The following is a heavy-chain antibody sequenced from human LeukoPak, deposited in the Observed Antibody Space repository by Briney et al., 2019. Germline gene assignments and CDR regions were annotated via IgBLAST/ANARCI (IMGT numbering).Heavy chain of an antibody. CDR3: ARAPTVVTPYYFDY. Sequence: SETLSLTCTVSGGSISSYYWSWIRQPPGKGLEWIGYIYYSGSTSYNPSLKSRVTISVDTSKNQFSLKLSSVTAADTAVYYCARAPTVVTPYYFDYWGQGTLVTVSS. CDR1: GGSISSYY. CDR2: IYYSGST. V-gene: IGHV4-59*01. D-gene: IGHD4-23*01. J-gene: IGHJ4*02.